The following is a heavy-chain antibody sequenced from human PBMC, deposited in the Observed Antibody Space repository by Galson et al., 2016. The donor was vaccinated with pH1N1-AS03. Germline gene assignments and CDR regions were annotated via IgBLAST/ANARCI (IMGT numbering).Heavy chain of an antibody. CDR2: IYSSGRT. CDR1: GGSINNFY. J-gene: IGHJ2*01. V-gene: IGHV4-59*08. Sequence: SETLSLTCSVSGGSINNFYWNWIRQSPGKALEWIGFIYSSGRTVYNPSLESRVTISVETSKNQFSLTLTSVTAADTAVYYCARPLRGVYSESGGYYYWYYDLWGRGTLVTVSS. D-gene: IGHD3-22*01. CDR3: ARPLRGVYSESGGYYYWYYDL.